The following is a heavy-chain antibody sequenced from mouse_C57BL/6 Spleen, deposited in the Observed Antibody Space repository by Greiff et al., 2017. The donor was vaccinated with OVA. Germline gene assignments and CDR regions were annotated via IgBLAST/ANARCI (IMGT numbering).Heavy chain of an antibody. Sequence: VQLQQSGPELVKPGASVKISCKASGYAFSSSWMNWVKQRPGKGLEWIGRIYPGDGDTNYNGKFKGKATLTADKSSSTAYMQLSSLTSEDSAVYFCGGTTEGYFDVWGTGTTVTVSS. CDR1: GYAFSSSW. J-gene: IGHJ1*03. CDR2: IYPGDGDT. CDR3: GGTTEGYFDV. D-gene: IGHD1-1*01. V-gene: IGHV1-82*01.